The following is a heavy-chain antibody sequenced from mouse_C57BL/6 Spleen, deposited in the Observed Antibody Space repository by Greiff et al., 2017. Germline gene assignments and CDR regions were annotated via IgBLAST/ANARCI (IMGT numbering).Heavy chain of an antibody. Sequence: EVMLVESGPELVKPGDSVKISCKASGYSFTGYFMNWVMQSHGKSLEWIGRINPYNGDTFYNQKFKGKATLTVDKSSSTAHMELRSLTSEDSAVYYCARRGYYGYDNYAMDYWGQGTSVTVSS. J-gene: IGHJ4*01. CDR1: GYSFTGYF. V-gene: IGHV1-20*01. CDR2: INPYNGDT. D-gene: IGHD2-2*01. CDR3: ARRGYYGYDNYAMDY.